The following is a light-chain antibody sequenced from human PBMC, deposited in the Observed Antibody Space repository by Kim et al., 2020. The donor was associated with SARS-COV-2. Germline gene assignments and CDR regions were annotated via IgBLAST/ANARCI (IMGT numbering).Light chain of an antibody. CDR1: QSVSSSF. V-gene: IGKV3-20*01. Sequence: LSPGERATLSCRASQSVSSSFLGWYRQKPGQAPRLLIYAASSRATDIPDRFSGSGSGTDFTLTISRLEPEDFAVYYCQEYATSPYTFGQGTKLEI. J-gene: IGKJ2*01. CDR2: AAS. CDR3: QEYATSPYT.